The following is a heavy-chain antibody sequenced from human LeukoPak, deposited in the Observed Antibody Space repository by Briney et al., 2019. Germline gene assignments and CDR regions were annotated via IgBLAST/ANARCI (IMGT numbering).Heavy chain of an antibody. Sequence: SVTVSCKASGYTFTGYYIHWVRQAPGQGLEWVGWINPNSGGTNYAQRFQGRVTMTRDTSNSTAYMELSRLRSDDAAVYYCARVVTTVVNLLDYWGQGTLVTVSS. J-gene: IGHJ4*02. CDR2: INPNSGGT. CDR1: GYTFTGYY. D-gene: IGHD4-23*01. V-gene: IGHV1-2*02. CDR3: ARVVTTVVNLLDY.